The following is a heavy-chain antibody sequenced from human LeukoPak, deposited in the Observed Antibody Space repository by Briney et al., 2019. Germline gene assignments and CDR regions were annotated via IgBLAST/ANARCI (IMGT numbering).Heavy chain of an antibody. V-gene: IGHV4-61*02. Sequence: SQTLSLTCTVSGGSISSGSYYWSWIRQPAGKGLEWIGRIYTSGSTNYNPSLKSRVTISVDTSKNQFSLKLSSVIAADTAVYYCARGKRDLDILNLWGQGTLVTVSS. J-gene: IGHJ5*02. D-gene: IGHD3-9*01. CDR2: IYTSGST. CDR3: ARGKRDLDILNL. CDR1: GGSISSGSYY.